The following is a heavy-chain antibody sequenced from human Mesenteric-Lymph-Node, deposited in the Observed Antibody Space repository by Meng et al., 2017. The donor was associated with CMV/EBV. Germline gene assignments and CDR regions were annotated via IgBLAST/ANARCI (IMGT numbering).Heavy chain of an antibody. V-gene: IGHV4-34*01. J-gene: IGHJ4*02. CDR1: GGSFSGYY. CDR3: ARGSSYDILTGYFDY. Sequence: QVTLHHLVPVRLKPSETLSVTFAVYGGSFSGYYWNWIRQSPEKGLEWIGEINHSGSTTYNPSFTSRIIISVDTSTNQISLNMSSVTAADTAVYYCARGSSYDILTGYFDYWGQGALVTVSS. CDR2: INHSGST. D-gene: IGHD3-9*01.